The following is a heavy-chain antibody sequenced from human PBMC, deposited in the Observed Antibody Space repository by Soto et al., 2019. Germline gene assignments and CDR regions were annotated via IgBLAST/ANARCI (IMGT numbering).Heavy chain of an antibody. CDR3: AKDRGNFFDY. V-gene: IGHV3-30*18. J-gene: IGHJ4*02. CDR2: ISYAGSNI. Sequence: QVQLVESGGGVVQPGRSLRLSCAASGFTFRNFAMHWVRQARGKGLEWVAFISYAGSNIYYADSVKGRFTISRDNSRNTLYLQMNSLRAEDTAVYYCAKDRGNFFDYWGQGTQVTVSS. CDR1: GFTFRNFA.